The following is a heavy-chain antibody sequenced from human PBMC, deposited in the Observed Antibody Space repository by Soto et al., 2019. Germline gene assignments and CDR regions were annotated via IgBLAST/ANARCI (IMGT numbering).Heavy chain of an antibody. Sequence: SETLSLTCTVSGGSISSYYWSWIRQPPGKGLEWIGYIYYSGSTNYNPSLKSRVTISVDTSKNQFSLKLSSVTAADTAVYYCAIEVRRSNQFDHWGQGTMVTVSS. D-gene: IGHD3-10*01. J-gene: IGHJ4*02. CDR3: AIEVRRSNQFDH. CDR1: GGSISSYY. CDR2: IYYSGST. V-gene: IGHV4-59*01.